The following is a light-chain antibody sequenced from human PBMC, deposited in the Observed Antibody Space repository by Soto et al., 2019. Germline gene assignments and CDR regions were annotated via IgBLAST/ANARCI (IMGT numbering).Light chain of an antibody. CDR3: QQLNSYPLT. V-gene: IGKV1-9*01. J-gene: IGKJ4*01. CDR1: QGISSY. Sequence: DIQMTQSPSSLSASVGYRVTITCRASQGISSYLALYQQKPGKAPKLLIYAASTLQSGVPSRFSGSGSGTEFTLTISSLQPEDFATYYCQQLNSYPLTFGGGTKVDIK. CDR2: AAS.